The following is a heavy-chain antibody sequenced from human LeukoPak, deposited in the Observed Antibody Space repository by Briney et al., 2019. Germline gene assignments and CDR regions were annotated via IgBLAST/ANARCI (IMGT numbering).Heavy chain of an antibody. CDR1: GFTFSSYS. CDR3: ARDIYCSSTSCYYYYYYMDV. CDR2: ISSSSSTI. J-gene: IGHJ6*03. Sequence: GGSLRLSCAASGFTFSSYSMNWVRQAPGKGLEWVSYISSSSSTIYYADSVKGRFTISRDNAKNSLYLQMNSLRAEDPAVYYCARDIYCSSTSCYYYYYYMDVWGKGTTVTVSS. D-gene: IGHD2-2*01. V-gene: IGHV3-48*01.